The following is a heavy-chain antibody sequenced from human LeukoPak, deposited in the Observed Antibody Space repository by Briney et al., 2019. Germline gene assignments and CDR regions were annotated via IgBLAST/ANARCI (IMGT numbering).Heavy chain of an antibody. CDR3: ARDQTF. J-gene: IGHJ4*02. Sequence: GGSLRLSCAASGFTFSSYAMTLVRRAPGKGLEWVSVIYSGGSTYYADSVKGRFTISRDNSKNTLYLQMNSLRAEDTAVYYCARDQTFWGQGTLVTVSS. CDR2: IYSGGST. CDR1: GFTFSSYA. V-gene: IGHV3-66*01.